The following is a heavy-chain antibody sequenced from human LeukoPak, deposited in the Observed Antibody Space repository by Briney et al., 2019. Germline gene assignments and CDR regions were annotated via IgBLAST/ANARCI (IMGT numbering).Heavy chain of an antibody. CDR3: AKEGVGSGWSLGAFDI. J-gene: IGHJ3*02. Sequence: GRSLRLFCAASGFTFSSYGMHWDRQAPGKGLEWVAVISYDGSNKYYADSVKGRFTISRDNSKNTLYLQMNSLRAEDTAVYYCAKEGVGSGWSLGAFDIWGQGTMVTVSS. CDR2: ISYDGSNK. V-gene: IGHV3-30*18. D-gene: IGHD6-19*01. CDR1: GFTFSSYG.